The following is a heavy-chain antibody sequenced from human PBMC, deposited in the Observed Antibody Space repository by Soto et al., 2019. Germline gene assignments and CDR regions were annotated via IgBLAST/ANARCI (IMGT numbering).Heavy chain of an antibody. D-gene: IGHD6-19*01. CDR3: ARYSSGLY. CDR2: ISYDGSNK. CDR1: GFTFSSYG. V-gene: IGHV3-30*03. J-gene: IGHJ4*02. Sequence: QVPLVESGGGVVQPGRSLRLSCAASGFTFSSYGMHWVRQAPGKGLEWVAVISYDGSNKYYADSVKGRFTISRDNSKKTLYLKMNSLRAEDTAVYYCARYSSGLYWGQGTLVTVSS.